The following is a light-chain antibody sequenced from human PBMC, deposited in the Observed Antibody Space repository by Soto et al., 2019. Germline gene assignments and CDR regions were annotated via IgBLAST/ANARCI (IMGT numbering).Light chain of an antibody. J-gene: IGLJ2*01. CDR3: CFYAGSYTWV. CDR1: SSDVGGYNF. CDR2: DVS. Sequence: QSALTQPRSVSGSPGQSVTISCTGTSSDVGGYNFVSWYQQHPGKAPKLMIYDVSKRPSGVPDRFSGSKSGNTASLTISGLQAEDEADYYCCFYAGSYTWVFGGGTKLTVL. V-gene: IGLV2-11*01.